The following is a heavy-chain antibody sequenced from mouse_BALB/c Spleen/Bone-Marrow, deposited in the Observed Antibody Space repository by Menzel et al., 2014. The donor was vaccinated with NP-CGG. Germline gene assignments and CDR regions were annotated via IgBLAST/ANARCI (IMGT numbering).Heavy chain of an antibody. V-gene: IGHV4-1*02. Sequence: EVKLMGSGGGLVQPGGSLKLSCAASGFDFSRYWMTWVRQAPGKGLEWIGEINPDSSTINYTPSLKDKFIISRDNAKNTLYLQMSKVRSEDAALYYCARPGYYGYQDVWGAGTTVTVSS. J-gene: IGHJ1*01. D-gene: IGHD1-2*01. CDR3: ARPGYYGYQDV. CDR2: INPDSSTI. CDR1: GFDFSRYW.